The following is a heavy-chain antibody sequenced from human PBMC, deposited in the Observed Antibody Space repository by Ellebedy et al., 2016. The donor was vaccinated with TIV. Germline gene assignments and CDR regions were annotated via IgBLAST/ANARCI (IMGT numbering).Heavy chain of an antibody. V-gene: IGHV3-7*03. J-gene: IGHJ5*02. CDR3: ARDEWCPAGP. CDR2: TDHDGRVK. Sequence: PGGSLRLSCVTPGFTFSIYWMSWVRQAPGKGLEWVANTDHDGRVKFYVVSGEGRLTISRDNPKNSLYLQMNSLRAEETAVYYCARDEWCPAGPWGQGTLVTVSS. CDR1: GFTFSIYW. D-gene: IGHD2-8*01.